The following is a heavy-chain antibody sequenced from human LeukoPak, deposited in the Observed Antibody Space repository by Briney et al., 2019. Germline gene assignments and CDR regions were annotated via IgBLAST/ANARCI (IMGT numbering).Heavy chain of an antibody. D-gene: IGHD6-13*01. CDR3: ARDGAAAGTDAFDI. Sequence: SVKVSCKASGGSFSSYAISWVRQAPGQGLEWMGGIIPIFGTANYAQKFQGRVTITADKSTSTAYMELSSLRSEDTAVYYCARDGAAAGTDAFDIWGQGTMVTVSS. CDR2: IIPIFGTA. J-gene: IGHJ3*02. CDR1: GGSFSSYA. V-gene: IGHV1-69*06.